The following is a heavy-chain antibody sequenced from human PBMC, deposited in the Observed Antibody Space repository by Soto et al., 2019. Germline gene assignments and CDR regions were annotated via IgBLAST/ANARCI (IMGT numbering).Heavy chain of an antibody. Sequence: QVQLQESGPGLVMPSGTLSLTSDVFGVSISSGLSWSWVRQPPGKGLEWLGEIYHSGTTNYNPSLRSRVAISVDSSKNKFSLKVTSVTAADTALYYCASQSSYRIDYWGQGILVTVSS. CDR2: IYHSGTT. D-gene: IGHD3-10*01. V-gene: IGHV4-4*02. CDR3: ASQSSYRIDY. J-gene: IGHJ4*02. CDR1: GVSISSGLS.